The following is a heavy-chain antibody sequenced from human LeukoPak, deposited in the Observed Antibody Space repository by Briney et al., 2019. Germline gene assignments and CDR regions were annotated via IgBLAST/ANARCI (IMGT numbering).Heavy chain of an antibody. Sequence: SETLSLTCTVSGGSISIYYWSWVRQPAGKGLEWIGYIYDSGSINYNPSLKSRVTISVDTSKNQFSLQLISVTAADPAMYYCVRDRELTYWGQGTPVTVSS. D-gene: IGHD3-10*01. CDR3: VRDRELTY. J-gene: IGHJ4*02. CDR2: IYDSGSI. CDR1: GGSISIYY. V-gene: IGHV4-59*01.